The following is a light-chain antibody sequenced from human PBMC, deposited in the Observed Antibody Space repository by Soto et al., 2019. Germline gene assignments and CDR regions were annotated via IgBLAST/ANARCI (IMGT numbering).Light chain of an antibody. Sequence: EIVLTQSPGPLSLSLWERATVSCSASQIVTNDYLAWYQQRPGQAPRLLIYSASSVKTGVPPRFSGSGSGRDFTLTISSLRPEDIATYFCQQSYTSPPWTFGQGTKVDIK. J-gene: IGKJ1*01. CDR3: QQSYTSPPWT. CDR1: QIVTNDY. V-gene: IGKV3-20*01. CDR2: SAS.